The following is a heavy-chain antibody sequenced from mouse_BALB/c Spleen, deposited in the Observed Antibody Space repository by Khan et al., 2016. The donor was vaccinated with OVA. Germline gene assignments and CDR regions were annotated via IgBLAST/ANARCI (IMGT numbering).Heavy chain of an antibody. D-gene: IGHD2-14*01. V-gene: IGHV1S134*01. CDR2: IYPGNNYT. Sequence: VQLQQSGAELGRPGSSVKLSCKTSGYIFTSSGIKWVKQRPGQGLEWIGYIYPGNNYTEYNEKFQGKAILTSDTSSSTAYMQLRSLTSDDSAIYFCTTAYYRYYFDYWGQGTTLTVSS. CDR3: TTAYYRYYFDY. CDR1: GYIFTSSG. J-gene: IGHJ2*01.